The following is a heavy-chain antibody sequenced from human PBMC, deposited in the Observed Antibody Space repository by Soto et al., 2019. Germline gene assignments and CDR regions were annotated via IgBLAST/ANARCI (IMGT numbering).Heavy chain of an antibody. Sequence: QPGGSLRLSCAASEFIFSSYWMSWVRQAPGKGLEWVANIKQDGSEKYYVDSVKGRFTISRDNAKNSLYLQMNSLRAEDTAVYYCARDSFGYSGSDYLGHRNRYFDYWGQGTRVTVSS. V-gene: IGHV3-7*01. CDR3: ARDSFGYSGSDYLGHRNRYFDY. D-gene: IGHD1-26*01. CDR1: EFIFSSYW. J-gene: IGHJ4*02. CDR2: IKQDGSEK.